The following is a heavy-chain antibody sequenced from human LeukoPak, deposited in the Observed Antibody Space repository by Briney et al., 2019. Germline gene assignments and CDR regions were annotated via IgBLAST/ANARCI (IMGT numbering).Heavy chain of an antibody. D-gene: IGHD3-22*01. Sequence: SETLSLTCTVSGGSISSYYWSWIRQPPGKGLEWIGYIYYSGSTNYNPSLKSRVTISVDTSKNQLSLKLSSVTAADTAVYYCARAAGVDYDSSGYHDYWGQGTLVTVSS. CDR1: GGSISSYY. J-gene: IGHJ4*02. CDR2: IYYSGST. CDR3: ARAAGVDYDSSGYHDY. V-gene: IGHV4-59*01.